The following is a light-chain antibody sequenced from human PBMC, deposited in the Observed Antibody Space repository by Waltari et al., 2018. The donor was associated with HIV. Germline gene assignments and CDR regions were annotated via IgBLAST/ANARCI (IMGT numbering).Light chain of an antibody. J-gene: IGLJ2*01. V-gene: IGLV2-23*02. CDR1: SSDIGSYNL. CDR3: SSYAGARGGV. CDR2: DVN. Sequence: QSALTQPASVSESPGQPITISCSGTSSDIGSYNLVPWYQQHPGKAPKLIIYDVNKPPSGVSNRFSGSKSGNTASLTISGLQAEDEADYYCSSYAGARGGVFGGGTKLTVL.